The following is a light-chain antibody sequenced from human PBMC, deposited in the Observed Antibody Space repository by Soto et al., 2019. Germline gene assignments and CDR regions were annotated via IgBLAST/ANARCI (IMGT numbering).Light chain of an antibody. CDR1: SSDVGGYNY. CDR2: EVS. J-gene: IGLJ1*01. CDR3: TSYTSSSTLDV. Sequence: QSALTQPASVSGSPGQSITISCTGTSSDVGGYNYVSWYQQHPGKAPKLMIYEVSNRPSGVSNRFSGSKSGHTASLTISGRQAEDEADYCCTSYTSSSTLDVFGTGTKLTVL. V-gene: IGLV2-14*03.